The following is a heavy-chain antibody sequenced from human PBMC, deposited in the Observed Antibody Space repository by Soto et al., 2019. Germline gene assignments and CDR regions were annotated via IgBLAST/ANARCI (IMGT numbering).Heavy chain of an antibody. J-gene: IGHJ4*02. CDR2: IYYSGST. V-gene: IGHV4-31*03. CDR1: GGSISSGGYY. D-gene: IGHD4-17*01. CDR3: AFYAAGDYGDNFDY. Sequence: PSETLSLTCTVSGGSISSGGYYWSWIRQHPGKGLEWIGYIYYSGSTYYNPSLKSRVTISVDTSKNQFSLKLSSVTAADTAVYYCAFYAAGDYGDNFDYRGQGTPVTVSS.